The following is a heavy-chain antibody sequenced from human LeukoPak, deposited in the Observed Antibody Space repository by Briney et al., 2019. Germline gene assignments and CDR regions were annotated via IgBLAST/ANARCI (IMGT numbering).Heavy chain of an antibody. D-gene: IGHD1-14*01. Sequence: SETLSLTCTVSGGSISSYYWSWIRQPPGKGLEWIGYIYTSGSTNYNPSLKSRVTISVDTSKNQFSLKLSSVTAADTAVYYCARTISNRNHPEDYYYYYMDVWGQGTTVTVSS. CDR2: IYTSGST. J-gene: IGHJ6*03. CDR3: ARTISNRNHPEDYYYYYMDV. CDR1: GGSISSYY. V-gene: IGHV4-4*09.